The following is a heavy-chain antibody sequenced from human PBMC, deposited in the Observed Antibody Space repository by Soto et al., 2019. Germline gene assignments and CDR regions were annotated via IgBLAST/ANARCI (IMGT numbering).Heavy chain of an antibody. V-gene: IGHV4-59*01. CDR1: GCSISSYY. CDR3: ARRYGSAFDI. CDR2: IYYSGST. Sequence: SETLSLTCTVSGCSISSYYWSWIRQPPGKGLEWIGYIYYSGSTDYNPSLKSRVTISVDTSKNQFSLKLSSVTAADMAVYYCARRYGSAFDIWGQGTMVT. J-gene: IGHJ3*02. D-gene: IGHD3-10*01.